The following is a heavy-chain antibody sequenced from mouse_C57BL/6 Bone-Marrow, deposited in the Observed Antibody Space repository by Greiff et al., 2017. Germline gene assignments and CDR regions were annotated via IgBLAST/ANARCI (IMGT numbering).Heavy chain of an antibody. V-gene: IGHV1-53*01. Sequence: QVQPQQPGTELVKPGASVKLSCKASGYTFTSYWMHWVKQRPGQGLEWIGNINPSNGGTNYNEKFKSKATLTVDKSSSTAYMQLSSLTSEDSAVYYCARRGIYYGNYDAMDYWGQGTSVTVSS. CDR3: ARRGIYYGNYDAMDY. J-gene: IGHJ4*01. CDR2: INPSNGGT. CDR1: GYTFTSYW. D-gene: IGHD2-1*01.